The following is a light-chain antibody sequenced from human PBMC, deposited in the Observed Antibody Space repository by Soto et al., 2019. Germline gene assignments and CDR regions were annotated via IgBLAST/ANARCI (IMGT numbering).Light chain of an antibody. V-gene: IGLV1-44*01. Sequence: QSVLTQPPSASGTPGQRVTISCSGSSSNIGSNDADWYQHLPGTAPKLLLYANSLRPSGVPDRFSSSKSGTSASLAVSGLQSEDEADYYCQSYDNSLSVYVFGTGTQLTVL. J-gene: IGLJ1*01. CDR3: QSYDNSLSVYV. CDR2: ANS. CDR1: SSNIGSND.